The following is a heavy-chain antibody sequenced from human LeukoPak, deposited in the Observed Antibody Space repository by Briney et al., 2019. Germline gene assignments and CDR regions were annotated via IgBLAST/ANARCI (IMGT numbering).Heavy chain of an antibody. Sequence: TGGSLRLSCAASGFNFANHAMSWVCQTPGKGLEWVSAISGGGDITYYADSVTGRFTISRDNSKDTLFLQMHSLRPGDTAVYYCVREDTPATANYWGQGTLVTISS. D-gene: IGHD2-21*02. CDR2: ISGGGDIT. CDR1: GFNFANHA. J-gene: IGHJ4*02. V-gene: IGHV3-23*01. CDR3: VREDTPATANY.